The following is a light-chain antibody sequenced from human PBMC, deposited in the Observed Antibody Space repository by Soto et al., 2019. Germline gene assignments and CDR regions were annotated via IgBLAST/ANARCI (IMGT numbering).Light chain of an antibody. CDR3: QQYSSLPRT. Sequence: EIVLTQSPGTLSLSPGERATLTCRASQSVSSSRLAWYKQKPGQALGLLMYGASSRVTGIPDRFSGSGSGTDFTLTISRLEPEDFAVYYCQQYSSLPRTFGQGTKVDI. CDR2: GAS. J-gene: IGKJ1*01. V-gene: IGKV3-20*01. CDR1: QSVSSSR.